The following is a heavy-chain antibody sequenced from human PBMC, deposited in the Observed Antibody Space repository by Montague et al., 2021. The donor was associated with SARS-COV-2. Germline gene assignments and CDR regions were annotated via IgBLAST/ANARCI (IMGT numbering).Heavy chain of an antibody. D-gene: IGHD6-13*01. CDR3: ARQAAGSYFYYGVDV. CDR1: GDSINTYY. V-gene: IGHV4-59*12. J-gene: IGHJ6*02. Sequence: SETLSLTCTVSGDSINTYYWNWIRQPPGKGLEWLGSIFYTGSTNXXPSLKSRVTISLDTFKNQFFLKVTSVTAADTAVYYCARQAAGSYFYYGVDVWGQGTTVTVSS. CDR2: IFYTGST.